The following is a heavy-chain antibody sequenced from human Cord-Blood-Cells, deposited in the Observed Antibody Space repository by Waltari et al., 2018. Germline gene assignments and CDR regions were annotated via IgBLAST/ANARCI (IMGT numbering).Heavy chain of an antibody. Sequence: QVQLQQGGAGLLKPSETLSLTCAVYGGSFSGYSWSWNRQPPGKGLEWIGEINHSGSTNYNPSLKSRVTISVDTSKNQFSLKLSSVTAADTAVYYCARLGARPFDYWGQGTLVTVSS. CDR1: GGSFSGYS. CDR3: ARLGARPFDY. J-gene: IGHJ4*02. CDR2: INHSGST. V-gene: IGHV4-34*01. D-gene: IGHD6-6*01.